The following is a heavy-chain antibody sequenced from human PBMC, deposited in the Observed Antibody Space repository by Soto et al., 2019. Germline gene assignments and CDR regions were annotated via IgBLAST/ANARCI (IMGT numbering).Heavy chain of an antibody. Sequence: EVQLVESGGGLVQPGGSLRLSCAGSGFVFSSYWMHWVRQVPGKGLVWVSRITNDGRSTTYADSVNGRFTISRDNAKNTLYLQMNSLGAEDTAVYYCARGMQGSRYFDLWGRGTLVTVSP. CDR3: ARGMQGSRYFDL. J-gene: IGHJ2*01. V-gene: IGHV3-74*01. CDR1: GFVFSSYW. CDR2: ITNDGRST.